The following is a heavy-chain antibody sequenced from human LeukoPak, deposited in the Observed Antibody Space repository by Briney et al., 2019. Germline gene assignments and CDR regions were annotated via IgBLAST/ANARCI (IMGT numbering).Heavy chain of an antibody. Sequence: GESLKISCRASGNSFSTNWIGWVRQMPGKGLEWMGVIYPGDSDTRYSPSFQGQVTMSADKSISTAYLQWSSLKASDSAMYYCGRGGYSGYEFDCWGQGTLVTVSS. D-gene: IGHD5-12*01. J-gene: IGHJ4*02. CDR3: GRGGYSGYEFDC. CDR2: IYPGDSDT. CDR1: GNSFSTNW. V-gene: IGHV5-51*01.